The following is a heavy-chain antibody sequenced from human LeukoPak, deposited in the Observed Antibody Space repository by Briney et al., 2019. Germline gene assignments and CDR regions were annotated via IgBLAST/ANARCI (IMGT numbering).Heavy chain of an antibody. CDR2: INPSGGST. J-gene: IGHJ6*02. V-gene: IGHV1-46*01. CDR3: ARDSYGSEISYYYGMDV. CDR1: GYTFTSFTTYY. Sequence: ASVKVSCKASGYTFTSFTTYYIHWVRQAPGQGLEWMGIINPSGGSTSYAQKFQGRVTMTRDTSTSTVYMQLSSLRSEDTAVYYCARDSYGSEISYYYGMDVWGQGTTVTVSS. D-gene: IGHD3-10*01.